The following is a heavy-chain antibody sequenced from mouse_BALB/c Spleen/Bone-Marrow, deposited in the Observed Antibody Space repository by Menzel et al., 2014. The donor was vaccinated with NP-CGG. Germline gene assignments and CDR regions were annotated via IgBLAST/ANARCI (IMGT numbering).Heavy chain of an antibody. V-gene: IGHV1-14*01. CDR1: GYTFTSYV. CDR3: ARSLYGFDWYFDV. Sequence: VQLQQSGPELVKPGASVKMSCKASGYTFTSYVMHWAKQKPGQGLEWIGNINPYNDGTKYNEEFKVKATLTSDKFSSTAYMELGSLTSEDSAVYYCARSLYGFDWYFDVWGAGTTVTVSS. J-gene: IGHJ1*01. D-gene: IGHD2-2*01. CDR2: INPYNDGT.